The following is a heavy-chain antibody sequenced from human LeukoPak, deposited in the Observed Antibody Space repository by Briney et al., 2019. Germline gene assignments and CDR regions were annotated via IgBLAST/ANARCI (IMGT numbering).Heavy chain of an antibody. CDR2: ISGSGVST. D-gene: IGHD3-22*01. J-gene: IGHJ5*02. Sequence: GASLRLSCAASGFTFSNYAMSWVRQAPGKGLEWVSAISGSGVSTYYADSVKGRFTISRDNSKNTLYLQMNSLRAEDTAVYYCAKSSRPVITTTSDWFDPWGQGTLVTVSS. CDR1: GFTFSNYA. V-gene: IGHV3-23*01. CDR3: AKSSRPVITTTSDWFDP.